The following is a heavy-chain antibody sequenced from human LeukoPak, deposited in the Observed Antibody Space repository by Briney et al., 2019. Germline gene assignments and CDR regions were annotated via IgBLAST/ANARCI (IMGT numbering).Heavy chain of an antibody. D-gene: IGHD1-14*01. Sequence: LRLSSSASGFTFSSYSMNWVRQAPGKGGEGVSCISTSSSYIYYTDSVKGRFTISRDNAKNSLYLQMNSLRAEDTAVCYCARVRLQPRTLLDDAFDIWGQGTMVTVSS. V-gene: IGHV3-21*01. CDR1: GFTFSSYS. CDR2: ISTSSSYI. CDR3: ARVRLQPRTLLDDAFDI. J-gene: IGHJ3*02.